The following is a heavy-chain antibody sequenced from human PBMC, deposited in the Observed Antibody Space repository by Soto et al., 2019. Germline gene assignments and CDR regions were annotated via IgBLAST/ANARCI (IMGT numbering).Heavy chain of an antibody. CDR3: ERDLFFPTTGAH. CDR1: GFTVSDNP. J-gene: IGHJ4*02. V-gene: IGHV3-53*01. D-gene: IGHD2-21*01. Sequence: PRGSLRLSCTASGFTVSDNPMSWVRQAPGKGLEWVAAIYSGSNTYNADSMKGRFTISRDISKNTVYLQMRSLRVEDTAIYYCERDLFFPTTGAHWGRLTLVPVSS. CDR2: IYSGSNT.